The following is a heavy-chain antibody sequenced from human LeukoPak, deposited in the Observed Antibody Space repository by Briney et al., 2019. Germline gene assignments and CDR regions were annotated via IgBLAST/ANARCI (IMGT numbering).Heavy chain of an antibody. CDR2: ISYDGSNK. Sequence: GGSLRLSCAASGFTFSSYAMHWVRQAPGKGLEWVAVISYDGSNKYYADSVKGRFTISRDSSKNTLYLQMNSLRAEDTAVYYCARSYGGNSYFDYWGQGTLVTVSS. D-gene: IGHD4-23*01. J-gene: IGHJ4*02. V-gene: IGHV3-30-3*01. CDR3: ARSYGGNSYFDY. CDR1: GFTFSSYA.